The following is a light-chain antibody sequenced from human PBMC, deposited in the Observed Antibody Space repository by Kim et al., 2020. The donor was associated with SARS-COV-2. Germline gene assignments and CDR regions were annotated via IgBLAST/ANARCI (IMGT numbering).Light chain of an antibody. Sequence: SASVGDRVTITCRASENIGTWLAWYQQKPGRAPSLLIYLASTLESGVPSRFSGTGSGTEFSLRITSLQPDDFATYYCQHYSRFPYTFGQGTKLEI. CDR2: LAS. CDR1: ENIGTW. J-gene: IGKJ2*01. CDR3: QHYSRFPYT. V-gene: IGKV1-5*03.